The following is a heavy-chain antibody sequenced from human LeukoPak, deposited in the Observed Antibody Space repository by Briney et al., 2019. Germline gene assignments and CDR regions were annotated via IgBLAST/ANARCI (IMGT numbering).Heavy chain of an antibody. CDR3: ARDSAGNDY. J-gene: IGHJ4*02. CDR2: IKQDGSEK. CDR1: GFTFSTYW. D-gene: IGHD6-13*01. Sequence: GGSLRLSCAASGFTFSTYWMSWVRQAPGKGLEWVANIKQDGSEKYYVDSVKGRFTISRGNAKNSLYLQMNSLRAEDTAMYYCARDSAGNDYWGQGTLVTVSS. V-gene: IGHV3-7*01.